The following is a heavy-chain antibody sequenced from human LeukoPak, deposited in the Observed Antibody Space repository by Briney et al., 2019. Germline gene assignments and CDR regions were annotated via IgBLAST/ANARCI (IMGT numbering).Heavy chain of an antibody. CDR3: ARDEPSYSSGYYKGWFDP. Sequence: AAVKVSCKASGYTFTSFYMHWVRQAPGQGLEWIGIINPSVGSTSYAQKFQGRVTMTKDTSTTTVYMELSSLRSEDTAVYYCARDEPSYSSGYYKGWFDPWGQGTLVTVSS. J-gene: IGHJ5*02. D-gene: IGHD6-19*01. CDR2: INPSVGST. CDR1: GYTFTSFY. V-gene: IGHV1-46*01.